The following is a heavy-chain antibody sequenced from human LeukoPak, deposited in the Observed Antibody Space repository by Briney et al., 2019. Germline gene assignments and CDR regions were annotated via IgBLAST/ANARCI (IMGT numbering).Heavy chain of an antibody. V-gene: IGHV3-48*03. CDR3: ARDKDYHFDY. CDR1: GFTFSSYE. CDR2: ISSSGSTI. Sequence: PGGSLRLSCAASGFTFSSYEMNWVRQAPGKGLECVSYISSSGSTIYYADSVKGRFTISRDNSKNTLYLQMNSVRAEDTAVYYCARDKDYHFDYWGQGTLVTVSS. D-gene: IGHD4-11*01. J-gene: IGHJ4*02.